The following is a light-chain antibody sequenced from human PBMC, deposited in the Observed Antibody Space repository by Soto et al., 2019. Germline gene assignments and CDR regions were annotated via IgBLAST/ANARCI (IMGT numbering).Light chain of an antibody. Sequence: DIQMTQSPSTLSASVGDRVTITCRASQSISSWLAWYQQKPGKAPKLLIYDASSLESGVPSRFSGSGSGTEFTLTISSLQPDDFATYYCQQYSSYSGFGQGTKVDIK. CDR3: QQYSSYSG. V-gene: IGKV1-5*01. CDR1: QSISSW. CDR2: DAS. J-gene: IGKJ1*01.